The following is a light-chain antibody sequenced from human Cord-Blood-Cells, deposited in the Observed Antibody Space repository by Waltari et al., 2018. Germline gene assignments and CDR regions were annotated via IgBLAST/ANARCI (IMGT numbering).Light chain of an antibody. CDR2: EDN. Sequence: NFMLTQPHSVSESPGKTVTISCTRSSGSIASNYVQWHQQRPGSSPTTVIYEDNQRPSGVPDRFSGSIDSSSNSASLTISGLKTEDDADYYCQSYDSSNQGVFGGGTKLTVL. CDR1: SGSIASNY. V-gene: IGLV6-57*01. J-gene: IGLJ2*01. CDR3: QSYDSSNQGV.